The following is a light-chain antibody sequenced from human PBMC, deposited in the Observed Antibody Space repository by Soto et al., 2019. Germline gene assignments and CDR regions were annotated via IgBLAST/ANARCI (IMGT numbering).Light chain of an antibody. CDR1: SSDIGGYNY. J-gene: IGLJ2*01. CDR3: SSYAGSNNVV. CDR2: EVS. Sequence: QSALTQPPSASGSPGQSVTISCTGTSSDIGGYNYVSWYQHHPGKAPKTIIYEVSKRPSGVPDRFSGSRSGNTASLTVSGLQANDEADYYCSSYAGSNNVVFGGGTKVTVL. V-gene: IGLV2-8*01.